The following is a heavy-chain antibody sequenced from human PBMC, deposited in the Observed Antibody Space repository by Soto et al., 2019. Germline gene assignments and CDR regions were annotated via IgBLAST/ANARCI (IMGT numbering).Heavy chain of an antibody. CDR3: ARAAVLTGYYD. CDR1: GGSISSSNW. J-gene: IGHJ4*02. CDR2: IYHSGST. Sequence: QVQLQESGPGLVKPSGTLSLTCAVSGGSISSSNWWSWVRQPPGKGLEWIGEIYHSGSTNYNPTLKSRVTKSVDTYKNQLSLKLRSVPAADTAVYYCARAAVLTGYYDWGQGTLVTVSS. D-gene: IGHD3-9*01. V-gene: IGHV4-4*02.